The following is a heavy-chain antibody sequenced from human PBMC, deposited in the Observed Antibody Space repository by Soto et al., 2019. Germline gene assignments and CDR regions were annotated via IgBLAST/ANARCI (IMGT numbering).Heavy chain of an antibody. Sequence: QVQLVQSVPAVKQPGSSVKVSFTASGGTFNSYTLNWVGQAPGQRPEWVGRVNPIVGMSTSASKFQGRVTLTADKSTNRAYMDLTGLKSEDTAVYYCATSYGSGSTHFDSWGQGTLVTVAS. D-gene: IGHD3-10*01. CDR1: GGTFNSYT. CDR2: VNPIVGMS. J-gene: IGHJ4*02. CDR3: ATSYGSGSTHFDS. V-gene: IGHV1-69*02.